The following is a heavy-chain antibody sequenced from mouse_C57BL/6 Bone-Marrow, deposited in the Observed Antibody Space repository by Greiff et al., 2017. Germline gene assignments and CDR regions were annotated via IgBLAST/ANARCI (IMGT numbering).Heavy chain of an antibody. D-gene: IGHD3-1*01. CDR1: GYTFTSYW. Sequence: QVQLQQPGAQLVLPGASVQLSCKASGYTFTSYWMHWVKQRPGQGLEWIGEIDPSDSYTNYNPKFKGKSTLTVDKSSSTASMQLSSLTSEDSAVYYCAGGLAWFAYGGQGTLVTVSA. CDR2: IDPSDSYT. J-gene: IGHJ3*01. CDR3: AGGLAWFAY. V-gene: IGHV1-69*01.